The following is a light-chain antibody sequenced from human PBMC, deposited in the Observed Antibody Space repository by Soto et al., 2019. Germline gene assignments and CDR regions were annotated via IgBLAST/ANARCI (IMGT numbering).Light chain of an antibody. CDR2: AVS. J-gene: IGKJ1*01. CDR3: QQYNKWPLT. Sequence: EIMMTQSQGTLSASPGERATLSCRASQSVSSNLAWYQQKPGQAPWLLIYAVSTRDTGIPARFSGSASGTEFTLTISSLQSEDFAVYYCQQYNKWPLTFGQGTKVEIK. V-gene: IGKV3-15*01. CDR1: QSVSSN.